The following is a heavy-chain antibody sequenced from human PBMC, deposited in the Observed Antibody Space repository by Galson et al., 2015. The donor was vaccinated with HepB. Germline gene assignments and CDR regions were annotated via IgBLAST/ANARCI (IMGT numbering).Heavy chain of an antibody. V-gene: IGHV3-9*01. CDR1: GFTFEDFA. Sequence: SLRLFCAASGFTFEDFAMHWVRQAPGKGLEWVSGISWNSGSRDYVESVKGRFTISRDNAKSSLFLQMDSLRVEDTAFYYCAKDSHWQLPSYWHFDLWGRGTLVTVAS. CDR2: ISWNSGSR. D-gene: IGHD2/OR15-2a*01. J-gene: IGHJ2*01. CDR3: AKDSHWQLPSYWHFDL.